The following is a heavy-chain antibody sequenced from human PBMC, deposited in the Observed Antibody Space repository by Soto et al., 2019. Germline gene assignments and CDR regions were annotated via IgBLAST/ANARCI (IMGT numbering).Heavy chain of an antibody. D-gene: IGHD1-20*01. CDR1: CGSISSYY. CDR3: ARVALITGLHYFDY. Sequence: SETLSLTCTVSCGSISSYYWSWIRQPPGKGLEWIGYIYYSGSTNYNPSLKSRVTISVDTSKNQFSLKLSSVTAADTAVYYCARVALITGLHYFDYWGQGTLVTVSS. V-gene: IGHV4-59*01. CDR2: IYYSGST. J-gene: IGHJ4*02.